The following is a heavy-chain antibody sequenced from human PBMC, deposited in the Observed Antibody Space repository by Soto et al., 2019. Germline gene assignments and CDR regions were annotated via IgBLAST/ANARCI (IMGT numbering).Heavy chain of an antibody. CDR2: ISAYNGNT. CDR3: ARDWYYYDSSGYYRFDY. Sequence: QVQLVQSGAEVKKPGASVKVSCKASGYTFTSYGISWVRQAPGQGLECMGWISAYNGNTNYAQKLQGRVTMTTDTSTSTAYMELRSLRSDDTAVYYCARDWYYYDSSGYYRFDYWGQGTLVTVSS. V-gene: IGHV1-18*01. CDR1: GYTFTSYG. D-gene: IGHD3-22*01. J-gene: IGHJ4*02.